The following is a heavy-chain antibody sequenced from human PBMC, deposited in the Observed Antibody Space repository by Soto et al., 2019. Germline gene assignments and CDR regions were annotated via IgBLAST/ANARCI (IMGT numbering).Heavy chain of an antibody. J-gene: IGHJ5*02. CDR1: GGSISSGDYY. D-gene: IGHD4-17*01. CDR2: IYYSGDT. V-gene: IGHV4-30-4*01. Sequence: QVQLQESGPGLVKPSQTLSLTCTVSGGSISSGDYYWSWLRQPPGKGLEWIGNIYYSGDTHYNPTLKSRITISVATSKNQFSLKLSSVTAADTAVYSCARTGYGDYGWFDPWGLGTLVTVSS. CDR3: ARTGYGDYGWFDP.